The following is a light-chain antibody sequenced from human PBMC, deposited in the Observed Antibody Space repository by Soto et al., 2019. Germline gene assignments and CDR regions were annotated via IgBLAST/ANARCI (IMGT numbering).Light chain of an antibody. V-gene: IGKV3-15*01. CDR2: GAS. CDR1: QTIDSN. CDR3: QQYNNWRT. J-gene: IGKJ2*02. Sequence: ILLTQSPATLSVSPGETATLSCRASQTIDSNLAWYQQKPGQPPRLLIYGASTRATGIPARFSGSGSGTEFTLTNSSLQSEDFAVYYCQQYNNWRTFGQGTKLDIK.